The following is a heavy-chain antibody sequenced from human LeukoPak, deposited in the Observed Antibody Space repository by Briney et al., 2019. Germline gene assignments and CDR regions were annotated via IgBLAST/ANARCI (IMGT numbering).Heavy chain of an antibody. V-gene: IGHV4-34*01. CDR2: INHSGST. J-gene: IGHJ5*02. CDR3: ARIRWAVLVMGGFDP. D-gene: IGHD3-22*01. Sequence: SETLSLTCAVYGGSFSGYYWSWIRQPPGKGLEWIGEINHSGSTNYNPSLKSRVTISVDTSKNQFSLKLSSVTAADTAVYYCARIRWAVLVMGGFDPWGQGTLVTVSS. CDR1: GGSFSGYY.